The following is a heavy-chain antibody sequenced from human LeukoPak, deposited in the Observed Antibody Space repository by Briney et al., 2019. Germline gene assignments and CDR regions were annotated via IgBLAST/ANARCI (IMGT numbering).Heavy chain of an antibody. V-gene: IGHV4-4*07. CDR1: GGSISSYY. D-gene: IGHD2-15*01. CDR3: ARDPPLSEDAFDI. CDR2: IYTSGST. J-gene: IGHJ3*02. Sequence: SETLSLTSTVSGGSISSYYWSWIRQPAGKGLEWIGRIYTSGSTNYNPSLKSRVTISVDTSKNQFSLKLSSVTAADTAVYYCARDPPLSEDAFDIWGQGTMVTVSS.